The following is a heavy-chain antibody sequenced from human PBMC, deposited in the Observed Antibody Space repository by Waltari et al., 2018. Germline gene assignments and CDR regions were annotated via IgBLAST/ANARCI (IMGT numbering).Heavy chain of an antibody. CDR1: VGSLSSGGYY. V-gene: IGHV4-31*03. Sequence: QLHLQESCPGLVKPSQTLSLTCTVSVGSLSSGGYYWSWIRQHPGKGLEWIGYIYYSGSTYYNPSLKSRVTISVDTSKNQFSLKLSSVTAADTAVYYCARTSLSESSSHNDYWGQGTLVTVSS. CDR3: ARTSLSESSSHNDY. J-gene: IGHJ4*02. CDR2: IYYSGST. D-gene: IGHD6-13*01.